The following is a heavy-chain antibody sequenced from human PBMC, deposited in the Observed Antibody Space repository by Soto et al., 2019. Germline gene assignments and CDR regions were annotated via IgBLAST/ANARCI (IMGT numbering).Heavy chain of an antibody. D-gene: IGHD1-26*01. CDR3: ARETRSGWWSYSFDP. V-gene: IGHV3-64*01. Sequence: EVQLGESGGGLVQPGGSLRLSCAASGFTFSRCAMYWVRQAPGKGLEYVSGISSNGGSTYYANSVKGRFTISRDNSKNTLYLQMGSLRAEDMAVYYCARETRSGWWSYSFDPWGQGTLVTVSS. CDR2: ISSNGGST. CDR1: GFTFSRCA. J-gene: IGHJ5*02.